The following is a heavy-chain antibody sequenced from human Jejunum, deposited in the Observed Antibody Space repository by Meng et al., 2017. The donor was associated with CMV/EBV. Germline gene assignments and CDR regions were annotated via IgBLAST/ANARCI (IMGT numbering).Heavy chain of an antibody. CDR3: AKDLKPDGAWDFDS. CDR1: GFPFSAYT. Sequence: CGASGFPFSAYTMTWVRQAPGKGLEWVAGIGQSSGSYYADSVKGRFTISRDNSRSTVYLQMNSLRAEDTAIYYCAKDLKPDGAWDFDSWGQGTLVTVSS. J-gene: IGHJ4*02. D-gene: IGHD4-17*01. V-gene: IGHV3-23*01. CDR2: IGQSSGS.